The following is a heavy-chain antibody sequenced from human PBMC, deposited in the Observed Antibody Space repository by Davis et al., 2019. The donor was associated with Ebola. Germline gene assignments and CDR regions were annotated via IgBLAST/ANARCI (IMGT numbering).Heavy chain of an antibody. Sequence: GESLKISCQGSGYMFTSYWINWVRQMPGKGLECMGIIYPGDSDTRYSPSFQGQVTISVDNSTSTAYLQWSSLKASDTAMYYCATAQRASGYPYYFDFWGQGTLVTVSS. V-gene: IGHV5-51*01. CDR2: IYPGDSDT. CDR3: ATAQRASGYPYYFDF. D-gene: IGHD3-3*01. J-gene: IGHJ4*02. CDR1: GYMFTSYW.